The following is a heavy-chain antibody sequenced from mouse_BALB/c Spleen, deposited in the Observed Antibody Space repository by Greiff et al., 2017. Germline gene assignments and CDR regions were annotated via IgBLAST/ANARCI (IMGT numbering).Heavy chain of an antibody. Sequence: EVQLQQSGPELVKPGASVKMSCKASGYTFTSYVMHWVKQKPGQGLEWIGYINPYNDGTKYNEKFKGKATLTSDKSSSTAYMELSSLTSEDSAVYYCARTRGYYAMDYWGQGTSVTVSS. CDR1: GYTFTSYV. CDR2: INPYNDGT. CDR3: ARTRGYYAMDY. J-gene: IGHJ4*01. V-gene: IGHV1-14*01.